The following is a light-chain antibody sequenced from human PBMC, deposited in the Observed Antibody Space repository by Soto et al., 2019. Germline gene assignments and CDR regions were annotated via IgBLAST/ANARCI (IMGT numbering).Light chain of an antibody. CDR1: SSTFGEDKY. Sequence: QPVLTQPPSVSGSPGQRVTTPCTGASSTFGEDKYVTWYQQFPGRAPKLLIYDTTNRPSGVPDRFSGSKSGTSASLAITGLQAEDEADYYCLSFDSSLRVVFGGGTKLTVL. CDR2: DTT. V-gene: IGLV1-40*01. CDR3: LSFDSSLRVV. J-gene: IGLJ2*01.